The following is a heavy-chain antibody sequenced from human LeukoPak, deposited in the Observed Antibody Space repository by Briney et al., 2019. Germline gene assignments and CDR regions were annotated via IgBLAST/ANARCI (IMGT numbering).Heavy chain of an antibody. D-gene: IGHD3-16*01. CDR1: GYTVTSYY. CDR2: LNPSGGGS. Sequence: ASVKVSCKASGYTVTSYYMHWVRQAPGQGLEWMGILNPSGGGSSYAQKFQGRATLTRATSTSTVYMELSSLRSEDTAVYYCASGVLRSYYYYGMDVWGQGTTVTVSS. V-gene: IGHV1-46*01. J-gene: IGHJ6*02. CDR3: ASGVLRSYYYYGMDV.